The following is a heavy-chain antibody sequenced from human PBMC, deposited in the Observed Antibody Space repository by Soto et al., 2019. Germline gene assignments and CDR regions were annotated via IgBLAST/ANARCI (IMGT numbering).Heavy chain of an antibody. CDR1: GFTFSNYA. V-gene: IGHV3-23*01. CDR2: IRETGNT. CDR3: AKQQMGVIRALDY. Sequence: EVQILQSGGGLEQPGGSLRLSCAASGFTFSNYAMSWIRQAPGKGLEWVSTIRETGNTYYADSVRGRFATSRDNSENTLYLQMSSLRAEDTAVYYCAKQQMGVIRALDYWGRGTLVTVSS. J-gene: IGHJ4*02. D-gene: IGHD1-26*01.